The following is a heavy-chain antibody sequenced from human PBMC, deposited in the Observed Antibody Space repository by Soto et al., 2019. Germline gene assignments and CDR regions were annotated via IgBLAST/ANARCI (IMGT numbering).Heavy chain of an antibody. V-gene: IGHV3-15*01. CDR2: IKSKTDGGTT. CDR1: GFTFSNAW. Sequence: GSLRLSCAASGFTFSNAWMSWVRQAPGKGLEWVGRIKSKTDGGTTDYAAPVKGRFTISRDDSKNTLYLQMNSLKTEDTAVYYCTTREAAAGTFDYWGQGTLVTVSS. D-gene: IGHD6-13*01. CDR3: TTREAAAGTFDY. J-gene: IGHJ4*02.